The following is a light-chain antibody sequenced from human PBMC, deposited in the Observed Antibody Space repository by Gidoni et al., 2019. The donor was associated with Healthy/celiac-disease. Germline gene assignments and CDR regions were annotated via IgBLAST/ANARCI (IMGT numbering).Light chain of an antibody. J-gene: IGKJ1*01. V-gene: IGKV1-39*01. CDR3: QQSYSTPRT. CDR2: AAS. Sequence: DIQMTPSPSSLSASVGDRVTITCRASQSISSYLNWYQQKPGKAPELLIYAASRLQSGVPSRFSGSGSGTDFTLTISSLQPEDFATYYCQQSYSTPRTFGQGTKVEIK. CDR1: QSISSY.